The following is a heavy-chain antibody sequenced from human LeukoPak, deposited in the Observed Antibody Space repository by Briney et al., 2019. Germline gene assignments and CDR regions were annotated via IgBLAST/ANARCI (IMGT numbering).Heavy chain of an antibody. CDR1: GFTFSTYS. J-gene: IGHJ5*01. Sequence: GGSLRLSCAASGFTFSTYSMSWVRQAPGKGPEWLSYISTSSITKYYADSVKGRFTISRDDAKNSLPLQMNSLRADDTAVYYCAKEMGFCSGGSCYRWFDSWGQGTLVTVSS. D-gene: IGHD2-15*01. CDR2: ISTSSITK. CDR3: AKEMGFCSGGSCYRWFDS. V-gene: IGHV3-48*01.